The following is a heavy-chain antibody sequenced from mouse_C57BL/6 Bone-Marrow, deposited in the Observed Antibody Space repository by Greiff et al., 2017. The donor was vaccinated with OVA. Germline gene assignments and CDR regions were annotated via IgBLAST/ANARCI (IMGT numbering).Heavy chain of an antibody. CDR3: ARGLFIYYYGSSRYFDV. D-gene: IGHD1-1*01. Sequence: VQLQQSGPELVKPGASVKISCKASGYAFSSSWMNWVKQRPGKGLEWIGRIYPGDGDTNYNGKFKGKATLTADKSSSPAYMQLSSLTSEDSAVYFCARGLFIYYYGSSRYFDVWGTGTTVTVSS. CDR2: IYPGDGDT. J-gene: IGHJ1*03. CDR1: GYAFSSSW. V-gene: IGHV1-82*01.